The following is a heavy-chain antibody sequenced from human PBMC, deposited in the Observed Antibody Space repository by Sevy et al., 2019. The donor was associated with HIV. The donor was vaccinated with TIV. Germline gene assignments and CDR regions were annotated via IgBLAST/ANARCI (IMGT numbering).Heavy chain of an antibody. V-gene: IGHV3-23*01. Sequence: GGSLRLSCAASGFTFSSYAMSWVRQAPGKGLEWVSAISGSGGSTYYADSVKGRFTISRDNSKNTLYLQMNSPRAEDRAVYYCAKVRAAFKIVVVVAPSQQFDYRGQGTLVTVSS. CDR3: AKVRAAFKIVVVVAPSQQFDY. J-gene: IGHJ4*02. CDR2: ISGSGGST. D-gene: IGHD2-15*01. CDR1: GFTFSSYA.